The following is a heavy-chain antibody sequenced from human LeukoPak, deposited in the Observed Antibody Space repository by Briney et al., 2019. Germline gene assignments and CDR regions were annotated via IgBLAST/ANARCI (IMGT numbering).Heavy chain of an antibody. D-gene: IGHD5-12*01. CDR3: ARGSYTGFDLYFDY. Sequence: GGSLRLSCATSGFSFSTQEMTWVRQAPGKGLEWVSYISSNSRTIYYADSVKGRFTISRDSTRNSVFLQLNSLRVEDTGFYYCARGSYTGFDLYFDYWGQGTLVTVSS. J-gene: IGHJ4*02. CDR1: GFSFSTQE. CDR2: ISSNSRTI. V-gene: IGHV3-48*03.